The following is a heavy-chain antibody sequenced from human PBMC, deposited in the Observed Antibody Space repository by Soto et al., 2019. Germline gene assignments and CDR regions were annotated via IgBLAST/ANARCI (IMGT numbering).Heavy chain of an antibody. CDR2: INPNSGGT. CDR1: GYTFTGYY. D-gene: IGHD4-17*01. Sequence: ASVKVSCKASGYTFTGYYMHWVRQAPGQGLEWMGWINPNSGGTNYAQKFQGWVTMTRDTSISTAYMELSRLRSDDTAVYYCARDHTVTTYYYYGMDVWGQGTTVTVSS. V-gene: IGHV1-2*04. J-gene: IGHJ6*02. CDR3: ARDHTVTTYYYYGMDV.